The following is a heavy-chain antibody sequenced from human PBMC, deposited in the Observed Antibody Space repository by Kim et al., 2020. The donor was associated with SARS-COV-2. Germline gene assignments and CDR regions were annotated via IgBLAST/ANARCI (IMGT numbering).Heavy chain of an antibody. CDR3: ARDPSGIAVAGFIEDY. Sequence: SVKGRFTISRDNSKNTLYLQMNSLRAEDTAVYYCARDPSGIAVAGFIEDYWGQGTLVTVSS. D-gene: IGHD6-19*01. V-gene: IGHV3-30*07. J-gene: IGHJ4*02.